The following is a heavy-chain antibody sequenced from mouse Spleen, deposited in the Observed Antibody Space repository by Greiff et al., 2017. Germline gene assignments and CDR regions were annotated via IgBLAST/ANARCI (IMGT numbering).Heavy chain of an antibody. Sequence: QVQLQQSGAELVKPGASVKMSCKASGYTFTSYWITWVTQRPGQGLEWIGDIYPGSGSTNYNEKFKSKATLTVDTSSSTAYMQLSSLTSEDSAVYYCARGGDAMDYWGQGTSVTVSS. CDR1: GYTFTSYW. CDR3: ARGGDAMDY. V-gene: IGHV1-55*01. J-gene: IGHJ4*01. CDR2: IYPGSGST.